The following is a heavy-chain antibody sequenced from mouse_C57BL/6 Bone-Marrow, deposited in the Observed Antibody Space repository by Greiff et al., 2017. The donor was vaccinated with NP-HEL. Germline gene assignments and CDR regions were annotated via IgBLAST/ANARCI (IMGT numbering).Heavy chain of an antibody. V-gene: IGHV1-22*01. J-gene: IGHJ2*01. Sequence: EVQLQQSGPELVKPGASVKMSCKASGYTFTDYNMHWVKQSHGKSLEWIGYINPNNGGTSYNQKFKGKATLTVNKSSSTAYMELRSLTSEDSAVYYCAKFYGRDYFDYWGQGTTLTVSS. CDR2: INPNNGGT. CDR1: GYTFTDYN. CDR3: AKFYGRDYFDY. D-gene: IGHD1-2*01.